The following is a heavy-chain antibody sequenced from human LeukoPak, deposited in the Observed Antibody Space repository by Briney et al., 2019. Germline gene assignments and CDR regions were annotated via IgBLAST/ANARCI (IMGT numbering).Heavy chain of an antibody. J-gene: IGHJ5*02. CDR2: INHSGST. D-gene: IGHD4-23*01. Sequence: PSETLSLTCGVYGGSLTAYYWSWIRQPPGKGLEWIGEINHSGSTNYNPSLKSRVTISVDTSKNQFSLKLSSVTAADTAVYYCASRCGGNSDSCWFDPWGQGTLVTVSS. V-gene: IGHV4-34*01. CDR1: GGSLTAYY. CDR3: ASRCGGNSDSCWFDP.